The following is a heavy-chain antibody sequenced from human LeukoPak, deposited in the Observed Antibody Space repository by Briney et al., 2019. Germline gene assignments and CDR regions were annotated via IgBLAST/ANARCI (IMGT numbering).Heavy chain of an antibody. CDR3: ASAPSYYYYYMDV. J-gene: IGHJ6*03. CDR2: INPSGGST. CDR1: GYTFTSYY. V-gene: IGHV1-46*01. Sequence: GASVKVSCKASGYTFTSYYMHWVRQAPGQGLEWMGIINPSGGSTSYAQKFQGSVTMTRDMSTSTVYMELSSLRSEDTAVYYCASAPSYYYYYMDVWGKGTTVTVSS.